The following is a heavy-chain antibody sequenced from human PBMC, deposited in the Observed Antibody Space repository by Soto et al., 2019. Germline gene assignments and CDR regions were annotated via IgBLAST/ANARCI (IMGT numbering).Heavy chain of an antibody. V-gene: IGHV1-69*13. CDR3: AGHIGGDYYYYYGMDF. D-gene: IGHD2-21*01. Sequence: SVKVSSKASGCAFSSYAMSLVRQAPGQGLEWMGGIIPIFGTPNYAQKFHGRVTITADESTSTAYMELSSLRSEDTALYYCAGHIGGDYYYYYGMDFWGQGTTVTVSS. CDR2: IIPIFGTP. CDR1: GCAFSSYA. J-gene: IGHJ6*01.